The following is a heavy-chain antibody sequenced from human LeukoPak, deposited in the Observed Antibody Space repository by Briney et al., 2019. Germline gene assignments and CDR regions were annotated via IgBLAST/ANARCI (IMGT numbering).Heavy chain of an antibody. CDR1: GYTFTGYY. Sequence: GASVKVCCKASGYTFTGYYMHWVRQAPGQGLEWMGWINPNSGGTNYAQKFQGWVTMTRDTSISTAYMELSRLRSDDTAVYYCARGPILAVAGTAQYYYYGMDVWGQGTTVTVSS. D-gene: IGHD6-19*01. CDR3: ARGPILAVAGTAQYYYYGMDV. V-gene: IGHV1-2*04. J-gene: IGHJ6*02. CDR2: INPNSGGT.